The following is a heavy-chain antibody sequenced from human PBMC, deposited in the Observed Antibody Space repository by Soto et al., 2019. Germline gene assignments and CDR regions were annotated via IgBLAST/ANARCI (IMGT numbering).Heavy chain of an antibody. CDR2: IHPGDSDA. J-gene: IGHJ4*02. CDR1: GYSFTKYW. D-gene: IGHD3-22*01. V-gene: IGHV5-51*01. CDR3: ARRADSSGYMEY. Sequence: GESLKISCKGSGYSFTKYWISWVRQMPGKGLELMGIIHPGDSDARYSPSFQGHVTISADNSINTAYLQWSSLGASDTAIYYCARRADSSGYMEYWGQGILVTVSS.